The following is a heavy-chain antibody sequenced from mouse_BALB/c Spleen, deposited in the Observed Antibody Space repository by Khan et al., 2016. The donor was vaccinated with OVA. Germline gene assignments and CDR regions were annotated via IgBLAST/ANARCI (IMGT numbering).Heavy chain of an antibody. CDR1: GFSLTSYG. D-gene: IGHD3-3*01. V-gene: IGHV2-9*02. J-gene: IGHJ2*01. Sequence: QVQLKQSGPGLVAPSQSLSITCTVSGFSLTSYGVQWVRQPPGKGLEWLGVIRAGRSTNYNSPLMSNLSISKDNSKSQVLLKMNSQQADGTALYDSAGHVDIWGQGTTLTVSS. CDR3: AGHVDI. CDR2: IRAGRST.